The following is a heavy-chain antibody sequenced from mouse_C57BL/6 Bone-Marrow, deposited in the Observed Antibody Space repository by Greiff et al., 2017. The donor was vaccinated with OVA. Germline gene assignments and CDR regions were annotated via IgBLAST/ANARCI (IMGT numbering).Heavy chain of an antibody. CDR1: GYTFTSYT. CDR2: INPSSGYT. V-gene: IGHV1-4*01. Sequence: VKLTESGAELARPGASVKMSCKASGYTFTSYTMHWVKQRPGQGLEWIGYINPSSGYTKYNQKFKDKATLTADKSSSTAYMQLSSLTSEDSAVYYCAREDGNCFAYWGQGTLVTVSA. D-gene: IGHD2-1*01. CDR3: AREDGNCFAY. J-gene: IGHJ3*01.